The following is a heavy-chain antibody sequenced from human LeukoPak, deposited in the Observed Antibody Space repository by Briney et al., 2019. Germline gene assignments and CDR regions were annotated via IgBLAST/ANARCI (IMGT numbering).Heavy chain of an antibody. CDR3: TTDLGTYYHGSQRLIPIDY. CDR2: IKSKTDGETT. Sequence: GGSLRLSSVDSGFTFTNAWMSWVRQAPGKGLEWIGRIKSKTDGETTNYAEPVRGRFTISRDDSKSAVYLQMNSLKIEDTAVYYCTTDLGTYYHGSQRLIPIDYWGQGTLVTVSS. CDR1: GFTFTNAW. D-gene: IGHD3-10*01. V-gene: IGHV3-15*01. J-gene: IGHJ4*02.